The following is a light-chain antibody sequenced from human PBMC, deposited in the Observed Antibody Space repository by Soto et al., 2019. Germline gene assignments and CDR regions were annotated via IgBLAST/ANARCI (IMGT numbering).Light chain of an antibody. CDR1: QRVSSPY. J-gene: IGKJ4*02. V-gene: IGKV3-20*01. CDR2: GAS. CDR3: QQYGSSPLT. Sequence: EIVLTQSPGTLSLSPGERATLSCRASQRVSSPYLAWYQQKSGQAPRLLIYGASSRATGIPDRFSGSGSGTDFALTISRREPEEFAVYYCQQYGSSPLTFGGGTKVEIK.